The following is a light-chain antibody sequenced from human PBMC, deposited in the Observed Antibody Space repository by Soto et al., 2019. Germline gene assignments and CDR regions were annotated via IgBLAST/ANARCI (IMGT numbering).Light chain of an antibody. CDR3: ETWDSNTRV. J-gene: IGLJ2*01. CDR1: SGHGNYI. V-gene: IGLV4-60*02. CDR2: LEGSGSY. Sequence: QPVLTQSSSASASLGSSVKLTCTLSSGHGNYIIAWHQQQPGKAPRYLMKLEGSGSYNKGSGVPDRFSGSSSGADRYLTISNLQFEDEANYYCETWDSNTRVFGGGTKVTVL.